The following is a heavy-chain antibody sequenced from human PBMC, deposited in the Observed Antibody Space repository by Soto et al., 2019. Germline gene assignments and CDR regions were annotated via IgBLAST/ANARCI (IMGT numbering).Heavy chain of an antibody. V-gene: IGHV4-4*02. CDR1: GGSINSRYW. CDR3: ARDQNGSGNYYTQYFDY. D-gene: IGHD3-10*01. J-gene: IGHJ4*02. Sequence: PSETLSLTCAVSGGSINSRYWWSWVRQSPGKGLEWIGEIYHSGSTNYNPSLKSRVTISVDKSKNQFSLNLSSVTAADTAVYYCARDQNGSGNYYTQYFDYWGQGTLVTVSS. CDR2: IYHSGST.